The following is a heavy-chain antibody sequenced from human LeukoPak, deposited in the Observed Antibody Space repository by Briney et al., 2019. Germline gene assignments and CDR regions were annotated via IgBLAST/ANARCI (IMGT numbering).Heavy chain of an antibody. CDR1: GGTFSSYA. D-gene: IGHD1-7*01. CDR3: ATAYRRGGELDY. Sequence: ASVKVSCKASGGTFSSYAISWVRQAPGQGLEWMGGFDPEDGETIYAQKFQGRVTMTEDTSTDTAYMELSSLRSEDTAVYYCATAYRRGGELDYWGQGTLVTVSS. J-gene: IGHJ4*02. V-gene: IGHV1-24*01. CDR2: FDPEDGET.